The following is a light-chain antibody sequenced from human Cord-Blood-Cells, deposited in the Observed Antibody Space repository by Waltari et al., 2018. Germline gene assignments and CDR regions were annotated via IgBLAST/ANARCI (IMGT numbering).Light chain of an antibody. J-gene: IGLJ3*02. V-gene: IGLV2-23*01. CDR1: SSTVGCYNL. CDR3: CSYAGSSTWV. CDR2: EGS. Sequence: QSALTQPASVSGSPGQSITISCPGTSSTVGCYNLVSWYQQHPSKAPKLIIYEGSKRPSGVSNRFSGSKSGNTASLTISGLQAEDEADYYCCSYAGSSTWVFGGGTKLTVL.